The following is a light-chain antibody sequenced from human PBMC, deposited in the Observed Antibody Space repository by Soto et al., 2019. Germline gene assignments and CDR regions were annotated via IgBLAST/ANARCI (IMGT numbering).Light chain of an antibody. CDR2: GAS. CDR1: QSVSSSY. CDR3: QQYSRSSS. V-gene: IGKV3-20*01. J-gene: IGKJ1*01. Sequence: EIVLTQSPGTLSLSPGERATLSCRASQSVSSSYLAWYQQKPGQAPRLLIYGASSRATGIPDRFSGSGSGTDFTLTISRLEPEDFAVYYCQQYSRSSSFGQGTKVEIK.